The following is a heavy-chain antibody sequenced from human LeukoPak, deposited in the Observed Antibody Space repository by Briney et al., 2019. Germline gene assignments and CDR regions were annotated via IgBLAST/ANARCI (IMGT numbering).Heavy chain of an antibody. V-gene: IGHV4-4*07. Sequence: SETLSLTCTVSGGSISSYFWSWIRQPAGKGLGWIGRIYTSGSTNYKPSLKSRVTISVDKSKNQFSLKLSSVTAADTAVYYCARGESSYGSGSYFRGRWGALDYWGQGTLVTVSS. D-gene: IGHD3-10*01. J-gene: IGHJ4*02. CDR3: ARGESSYGSGSYFRGRWGALDY. CDR2: IYTSGST. CDR1: GGSISSYF.